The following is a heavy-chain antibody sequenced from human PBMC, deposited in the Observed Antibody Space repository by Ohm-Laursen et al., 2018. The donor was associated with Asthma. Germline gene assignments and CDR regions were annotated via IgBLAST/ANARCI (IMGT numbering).Heavy chain of an antibody. CDR1: GYTFTSYG. J-gene: IGHJ4*02. Sequence: EASVKVSCKASGYTFTSYGISWVRQAPGQGLEWMGGINSVFATTDYGQKFRGRVTITADESTATVYMELSSLRSDDTALYYCGRKRGSCITSTCYSLDFWGQGTLITVSS. D-gene: IGHD2-15*01. CDR2: INSVFATT. CDR3: GRKRGSCITSTCYSLDF. V-gene: IGHV1-69*13.